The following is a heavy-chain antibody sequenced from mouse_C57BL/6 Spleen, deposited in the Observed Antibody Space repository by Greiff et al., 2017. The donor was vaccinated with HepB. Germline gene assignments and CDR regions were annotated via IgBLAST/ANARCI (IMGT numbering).Heavy chain of an antibody. J-gene: IGHJ2*01. CDR2: IYPGSGNT. CDR1: GYTFTDYY. V-gene: IGHV1-76*01. Sequence: QVQLQQSGAELVRPGASVKLSCKASGYTFTDYYINWVKQRPGQGLEWIARIYPGSGNTYYNEKFKGKATLTAEKSSSTAYMQLSSLTSEDSAVYFCAREITTVVAIDYWGQGTTLTVSS. CDR3: AREITTVVAIDY. D-gene: IGHD1-1*01.